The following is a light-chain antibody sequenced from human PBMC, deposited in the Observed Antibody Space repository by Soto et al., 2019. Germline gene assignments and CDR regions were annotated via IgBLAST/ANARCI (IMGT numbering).Light chain of an antibody. V-gene: IGKV3-15*01. CDR3: QQYNNWPRT. CDR2: GAS. J-gene: IGKJ1*01. Sequence: EIVMTQSPATLSVSPGERATLSCRASQSVSSNLAWYQQKPGQAPRLIMYGASIRATGVPVRFSGSASGTEFTLTISSLQSEDSAVYYCQQYNNWPRTFGQGTKVDIK. CDR1: QSVSSN.